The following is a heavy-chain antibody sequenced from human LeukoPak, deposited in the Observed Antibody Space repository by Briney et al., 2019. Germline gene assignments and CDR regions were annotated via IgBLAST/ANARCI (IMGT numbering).Heavy chain of an antibody. CDR3: AKDFGRNLGGPGY. J-gene: IGHJ4*02. CDR1: GFTFNNYA. CDR2: ISGNGGRT. Sequence: GGSLRLSCAASGFTFNNYAMHWVRQAPGGGLEWVSGISGNGGRTYYADSVKGRFAISRDDSKSTLYLQMNSLRGEDTAVYYCAKDFGRNLGGPGYWGRGTLVIVSS. D-gene: IGHD1-14*01. V-gene: IGHV3-23*01.